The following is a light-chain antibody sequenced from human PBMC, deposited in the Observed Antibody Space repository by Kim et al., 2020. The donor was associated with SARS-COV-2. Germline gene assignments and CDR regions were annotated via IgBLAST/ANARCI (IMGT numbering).Light chain of an antibody. V-gene: IGKV1-39*01. Sequence: ASVGDIVTITCQASQSISSYLNWDQQKPGKAPKLLIFAASSLQSGVPSRFSGSGSGTDFTLTISSLQPEDFATYYCQQSYSTPWTFGQGTKVDIK. J-gene: IGKJ1*01. CDR2: AAS. CDR1: QSISSY. CDR3: QQSYSTPWT.